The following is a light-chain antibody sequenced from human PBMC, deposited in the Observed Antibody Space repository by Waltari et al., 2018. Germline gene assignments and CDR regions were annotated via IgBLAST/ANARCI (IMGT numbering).Light chain of an antibody. J-gene: IGLJ2*01. CDR2: YDD. CDR1: IPNIGNNA. Sequence: QSVLTQPPSVSEAPRQRVTIPCSGSIPNIGNNAVNWYQQLPGKAPKLLIYYDDLLPSGVSDRFSGSKSGTSASLAISGLQSEDEADYYCAAWDDSLNGLVFGGGTKLTVL. V-gene: IGLV1-36*01. CDR3: AAWDDSLNGLV.